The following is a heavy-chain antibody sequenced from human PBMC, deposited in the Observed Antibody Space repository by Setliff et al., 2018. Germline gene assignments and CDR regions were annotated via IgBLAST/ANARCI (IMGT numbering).Heavy chain of an antibody. CDR2: ISGSGGST. J-gene: IGHJ6*02. CDR1: GFTFSSYA. Sequence: LRLSCAASGFTFSSYAMSWVRQAPGKGLEWVSAISGSGGSTYYADSVKGRFTISRDNSKNTLYLQMNSLRAEDTAVYYCARAYYGTVNGYSSYYGLDVWGQGTTVTVSS. V-gene: IGHV3-23*01. CDR3: ARAYYGTVNGYSSYYGLDV. D-gene: IGHD3-9*01.